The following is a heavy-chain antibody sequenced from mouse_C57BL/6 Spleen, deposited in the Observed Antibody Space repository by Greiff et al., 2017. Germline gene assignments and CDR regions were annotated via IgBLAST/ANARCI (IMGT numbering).Heavy chain of an antibody. Sequence: QVQLQQPGAELVRPGSSVKLSCKASGYTFTSYWMHWVKQRPIQGLEWIGNIDPSDSETHYNQKFKDKATLTVDKSSSTAYMQLSSLTSEDSAVCYCARSTRVTTGFAYWGPGTLVTVSA. V-gene: IGHV1-52*01. CDR1: GYTFTSYW. CDR3: ARSTRVTTGFAY. D-gene: IGHD2-2*01. J-gene: IGHJ3*01. CDR2: IDPSDSET.